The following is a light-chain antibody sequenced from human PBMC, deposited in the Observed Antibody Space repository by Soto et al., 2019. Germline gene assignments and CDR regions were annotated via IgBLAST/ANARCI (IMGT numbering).Light chain of an antibody. J-gene: IGLJ2*01. V-gene: IGLV2-14*01. Sequence: QSVLTQPASVSGSPGQSITISCTGTSSDVGGYNYVSWYQQHPGTAPKLMIYEVSSRPSGVSNRFSGSKSGNTASLTISGLQAEDEADYYCSSYTSSNTVVFGGGTKLTVL. CDR1: SSDVGGYNY. CDR2: EVS. CDR3: SSYTSSNTVV.